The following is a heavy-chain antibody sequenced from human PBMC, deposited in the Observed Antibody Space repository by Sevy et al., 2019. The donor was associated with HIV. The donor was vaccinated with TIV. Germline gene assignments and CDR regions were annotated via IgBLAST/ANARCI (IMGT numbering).Heavy chain of an antibody. CDR2: IFQSGAT. CDR1: GGSINSGGYS. CDR3: ARGRVGDSSSWYGAFDV. J-gene: IGHJ3*01. Sequence: SETLSLACAVSGGSINSGGYSWSWIRQPPGKGLECIGYIFQSGATYYIPSLQSRVSISVDMSKNQFSLNLRSVTAADTAVYYCARGRVGDSSSWYGAFDVWVQGTMVTVSS. D-gene: IGHD6-13*01. V-gene: IGHV4-30-2*01.